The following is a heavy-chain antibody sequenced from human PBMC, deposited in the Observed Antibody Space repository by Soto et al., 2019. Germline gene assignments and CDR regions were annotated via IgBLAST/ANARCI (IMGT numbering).Heavy chain of an antibody. V-gene: IGHV4-61*01. Sequence: SETLSLTCTVSGGSVSSGSYYWSWIRQPPGKGLEWIGYIYYSGSTNYNPSLKSRVTISVDTSKNQFSLKLSSVTAADTAVYYCASSGSPLVDGDYYYYGMDVWGQGTKVT. J-gene: IGHJ6*02. CDR2: IYYSGST. CDR3: ASSGSPLVDGDYYYYGMDV. CDR1: GGSVSSGSYY. D-gene: IGHD3-10*01.